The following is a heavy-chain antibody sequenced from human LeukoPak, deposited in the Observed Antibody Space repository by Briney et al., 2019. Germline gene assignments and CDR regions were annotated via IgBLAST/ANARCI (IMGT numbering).Heavy chain of an antibody. J-gene: IGHJ6*03. CDR1: GFTFSSYT. CDR2: ISTNGGST. CDR3: AREREGRYSDSGIYYYYYYMDV. Sequence: GGSLRLSCAASGFTFSSYTLHWVRQAPGKGLEYVSGISTNGGSTYYAKSVKGRFTISRDDPKDTLYLQMGSLRAEDMAVYYCAREREGRYSDSGIYYYYYYMDVWGKGTTVTVSS. D-gene: IGHD3-10*01. V-gene: IGHV3-64*01.